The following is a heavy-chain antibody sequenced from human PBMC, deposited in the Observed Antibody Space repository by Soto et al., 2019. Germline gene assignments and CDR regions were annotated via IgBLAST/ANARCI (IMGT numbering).Heavy chain of an antibody. Sequence: LRLSCAASGFTVSSNYMSWVRQAPGKGLEWVSVIYSGGSTYYADSVKGRFAISRDNSKNTLYLQMNSLRAEDTAVYYCAGRSNRYGMDVWGQGTTVTVSS. CDR1: GFTVSSNY. CDR2: IYSGGST. V-gene: IGHV3-53*01. J-gene: IGHJ6*02. CDR3: AGRSNRYGMDV. D-gene: IGHD4-4*01.